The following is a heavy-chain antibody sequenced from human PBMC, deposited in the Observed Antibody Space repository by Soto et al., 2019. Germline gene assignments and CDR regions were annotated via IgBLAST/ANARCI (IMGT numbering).Heavy chain of an antibody. CDR1: GYTFTGYY. J-gene: IGHJ6*02. CDR2: INPNSGGT. Sequence: ASVKVSCKASGYTFTGYYMHWVRQAPGQGLEWMGWINPNSGGTNYAQKFQGWVTMTRDTSISTAYMELSRLRSDDTAVYYCARDLLPVTSSILDYYYYGMDVWGQGTTVTVSS. V-gene: IGHV1-2*04. D-gene: IGHD3-3*01. CDR3: ARDLLPVTSSILDYYYYGMDV.